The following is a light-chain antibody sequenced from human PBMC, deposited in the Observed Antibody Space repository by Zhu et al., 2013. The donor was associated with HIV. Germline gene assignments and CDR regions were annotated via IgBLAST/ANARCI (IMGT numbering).Light chain of an antibody. CDR1: QSISTS. CDR2: DAT. V-gene: IGKV3-20*01. CDR3: QQYGNSPLT. J-gene: IGKJ4*01. Sequence: EIVLTQSPATLSLFPGERATLSCRANQSISTSFAWYQQRPGQAPRLLIYDATSRATGIPDRFSGSGSGTDFTLSISRLEPEDFAVYYCQQYGNSPLTFGGGTTVEIK.